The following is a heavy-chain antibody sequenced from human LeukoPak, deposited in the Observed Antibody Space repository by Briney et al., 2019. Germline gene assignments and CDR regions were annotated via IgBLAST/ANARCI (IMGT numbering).Heavy chain of an antibody. Sequence: GASVKVSCKASGYTFTRHYMHWVRQAPGQGLEWMGVINPGGSWTSYAQKFQGRVTMTRDMSTSTDYMELSSLRSEDTAVYYCARDLQGSLGWSGYYPWPYYFDYWGQGTLVTVSS. CDR3: ARDLQGSLGWSGYYPWPYYFDY. V-gene: IGHV1-46*01. CDR1: GYTFTRHY. J-gene: IGHJ4*02. CDR2: INPGGSWT. D-gene: IGHD3-3*01.